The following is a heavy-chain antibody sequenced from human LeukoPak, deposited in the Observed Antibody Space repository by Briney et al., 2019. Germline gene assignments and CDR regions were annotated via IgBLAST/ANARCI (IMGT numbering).Heavy chain of an antibody. Sequence: GGSLRLSCAAFGFTFSSYWMSWVRQAPGKGLEWVANIKQDGSEKYYVDSVKGRFTISRDNAKNSLYLQMNSLRAEDTAAYYCARETPGYSSSWSSGQGTLVTVSS. V-gene: IGHV3-7*04. CDR1: GFTFSSYW. CDR2: IKQDGSEK. J-gene: IGHJ5*02. D-gene: IGHD6-13*01. CDR3: ARETPGYSSSWS.